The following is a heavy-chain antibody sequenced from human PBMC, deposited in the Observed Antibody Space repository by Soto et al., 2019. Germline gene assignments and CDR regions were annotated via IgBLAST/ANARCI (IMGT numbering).Heavy chain of an antibody. CDR1: GGSFSGYY. V-gene: IGHV4-34*01. CDR3: AGGYYYGSGIKTDLFDY. Sequence: PSETLSLTCAVYGGSFSGYYWSWIRQPPGKGLEWIGEINHSGSTNYNPSLKSRVTISVDTSKNQFSLKLSSVTAADTAVYYCAGGYYYGSGIKTDLFDYWGQGTLVTVSS. D-gene: IGHD3-10*01. CDR2: INHSGST. J-gene: IGHJ4*02.